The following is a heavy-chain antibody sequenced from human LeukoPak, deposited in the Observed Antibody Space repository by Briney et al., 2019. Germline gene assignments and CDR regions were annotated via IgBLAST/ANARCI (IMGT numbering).Heavy chain of an antibody. Sequence: GGSLRLSCAASGFTFSSYSMNWVRQAPGKGLEWVSNISNTGSTIYYADSVKGRFTIARDNAKTSLYPQMNSLRDEDTAVYYCASDLHYAFDIWGQGTMVTVSS. CDR3: ASDLHYAFDI. J-gene: IGHJ3*02. CDR2: ISNTGSTI. CDR1: GFTFSSYS. V-gene: IGHV3-48*02.